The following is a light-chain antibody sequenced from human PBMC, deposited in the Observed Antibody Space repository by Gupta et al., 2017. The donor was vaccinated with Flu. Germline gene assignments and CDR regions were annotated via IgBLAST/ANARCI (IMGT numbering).Light chain of an antibody. J-gene: IGKJ4*01. Sequence: ISCRSSRSLLQITGHNYVDWYVQKRGQSPQLLIDLGSTRASGVPDRISGSGSGTYFTLKNNREEAEDVGVYCCMQAIQTPLTFGGGTKVEIQ. CDR3: MQAIQTPLT. CDR2: LGS. CDR1: RSLLQITGHNY. V-gene: IGKV2-28*01.